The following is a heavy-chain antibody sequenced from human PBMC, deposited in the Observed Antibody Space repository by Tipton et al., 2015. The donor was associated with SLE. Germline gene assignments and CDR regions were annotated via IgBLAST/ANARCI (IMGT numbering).Heavy chain of an antibody. Sequence: QLVQSGAEVKKPGESLKISCKGSGYSFTSYGISWVRQAPGQGLEWMGWISAYNGNTNYAQKLQGRVTMTTDTSTSTAYMELRSLRSDDTAVYYCARDGTMVRGGSAFDIWGQGTMVTVSS. J-gene: IGHJ3*02. D-gene: IGHD3-10*01. V-gene: IGHV1-18*04. CDR2: ISAYNGNT. CDR3: ARDGTMVRGGSAFDI. CDR1: GYSFTSYG.